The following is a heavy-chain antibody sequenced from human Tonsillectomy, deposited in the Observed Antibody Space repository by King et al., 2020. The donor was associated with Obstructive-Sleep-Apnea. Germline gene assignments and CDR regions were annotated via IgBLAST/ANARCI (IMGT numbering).Heavy chain of an antibody. D-gene: IGHD2-15*01. CDR3: ARVVAAPSYYYYGMDV. CDR2: ISSSSSTI. J-gene: IGHJ6*04. V-gene: IGHV3-48*04. Sequence: QLVQSGGGLVQPGGSLRLSCAASGFTFSSYSMNWVRQAPGKGLEWVSYISSSSSTIYYADSVKGRFTISRDNAKNSLYLQMNSLRAEDTAVYYCARVVAAPSYYYYGMDVWGKGTTVTVSS. CDR1: GFTFSSYS.